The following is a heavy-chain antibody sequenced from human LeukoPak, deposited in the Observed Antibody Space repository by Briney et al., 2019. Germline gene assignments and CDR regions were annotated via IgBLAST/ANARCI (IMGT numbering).Heavy chain of an antibody. D-gene: IGHD3-16*01. CDR3: AKEGAWGNWYFDL. CDR2: IGDTGRAK. V-gene: IGHV3-30*18. CDR1: GFTFSRHG. J-gene: IGHJ2*01. Sequence: GRSLRLSCAASGFTFSRHGMHWVRQAPGKGLEWVAVIGDTGRAKYYADSVKGRFTTSRDNSKNTLYLEMNSLRYEDTALYYCAKEGAWGNWYFDLWGRGTLVTVSS.